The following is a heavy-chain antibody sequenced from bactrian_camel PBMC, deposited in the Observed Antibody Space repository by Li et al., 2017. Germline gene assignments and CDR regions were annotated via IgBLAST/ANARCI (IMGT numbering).Heavy chain of an antibody. J-gene: IGHJ4*01. CDR3: AADPLLPDFGEMCELNGDFSL. CDR2: IYIGDGST. D-gene: IGHD1*01. CDR1: GYMFTSCA. V-gene: IGHV3S40*01. Sequence: VQLVESGGGSVQSGGSLRPSCAAPGYMFTSCAMGWFRQSPGKGREAVAAIYIGDGSTYYKDSVNGRFTVSQDNAKKAVYLQMNGLKPVDTAMYYCAADPLLPDFGEMCELNGDFSLWGQGTQVTVS.